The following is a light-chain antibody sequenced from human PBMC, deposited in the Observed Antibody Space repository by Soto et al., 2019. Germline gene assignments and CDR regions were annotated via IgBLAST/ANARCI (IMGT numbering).Light chain of an antibody. CDR3: SSYTNSNTRV. CDR2: EVS. Sequence: QSVLTQPASVSGSPGQSITISCTGTNSDVGDYNYVSWYQQHPGKALKLIIYEVSNRPSGISDRFSASKSGNTASLTISGLQAEDEADYYCSSYTNSNTRVFGTGTKVTVL. J-gene: IGLJ1*01. V-gene: IGLV2-14*01. CDR1: NSDVGDYNY.